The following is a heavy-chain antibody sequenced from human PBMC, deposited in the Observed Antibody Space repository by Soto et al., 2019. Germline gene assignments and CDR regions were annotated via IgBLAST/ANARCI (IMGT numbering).Heavy chain of an antibody. D-gene: IGHD2-2*01. V-gene: IGHV4-30-2*01. CDR1: GGSISSGGYS. J-gene: IGHJ5*02. CDR3: ARVGTRYCSSTSCYARSWFDP. Sequence: QLQLQESGSGLVKPSQTLSLTCAVSGGSISSGGYSWSWIRQPPGKGLEWIGYVYHSGSTYYNPSLQSRVTISVDRSKNQFSLKLSSVPAADTAVYYCARVGTRYCSSTSCYARSWFDPWGQGTLVTVSS. CDR2: VYHSGST.